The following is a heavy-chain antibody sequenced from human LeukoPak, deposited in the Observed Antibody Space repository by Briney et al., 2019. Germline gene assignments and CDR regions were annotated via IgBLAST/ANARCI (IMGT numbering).Heavy chain of an antibody. D-gene: IGHD6-13*01. Sequence: ASVKVSCKASGYTFTSYYMHWVRQAPGQGLEWMGIINPSGGSTSYAQKFQGRVTMTRDMSTSTVYMELSSLRSEDTAVYYCARDVSSESSSWYYFDYWGQGTLVTVST. CDR1: GYTFTSYY. CDR2: INPSGGST. V-gene: IGHV1-46*01. CDR3: ARDVSSESSSWYYFDY. J-gene: IGHJ4*02.